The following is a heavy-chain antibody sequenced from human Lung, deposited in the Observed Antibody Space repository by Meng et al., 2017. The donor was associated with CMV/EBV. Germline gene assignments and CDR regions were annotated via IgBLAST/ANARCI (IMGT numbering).Heavy chain of an antibody. Sequence: SVXVSXXASGYTFTSYYMHWVRQAPGQGLEWMGIINPSGGNTNYAQKFQGRVTMTRDTSTSTVYMELSSLRSEDTAMYYCARADYDSSGYYYSNWGQGTXVTVAS. J-gene: IGHJ4*02. D-gene: IGHD3-22*01. CDR2: INPSGGNT. CDR3: ARADYDSSGYYYSN. V-gene: IGHV1-46*01. CDR1: GYTFTSYY.